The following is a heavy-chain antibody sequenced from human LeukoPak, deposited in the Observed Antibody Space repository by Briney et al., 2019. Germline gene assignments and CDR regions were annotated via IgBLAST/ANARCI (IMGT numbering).Heavy chain of an antibody. CDR1: GFTFSDYY. J-gene: IGHJ6*02. CDR2: ISSSGSTI. V-gene: IGHV3-11*01. Sequence: GGSLRLSCAASGFTFSDYYMSWIRQAPGKGLEWVSYISSSGSTIYYADSVKGRFTISRDNSKNTLYLQMNSLRAEDTAVYYCAKNPIPVYDFWSGYYYYGMDVWGQGATVTVSS. CDR3: AKNPIPVYDFWSGYYYYGMDV. D-gene: IGHD3-3*01.